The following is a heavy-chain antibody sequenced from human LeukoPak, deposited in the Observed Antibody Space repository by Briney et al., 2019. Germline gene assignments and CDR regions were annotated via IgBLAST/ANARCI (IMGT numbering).Heavy chain of an antibody. Sequence: QPGGSLRLSCVASGFTFSGYWMTWVRQPPGKGLEWVAIIKQDGSEEYYVNSVKGRFTISRDNAKNSLYLQLNILRAEDTAVYYCARVAYRSSSWYGNDAFDIWGQGTMVTVSS. CDR3: ARVAYRSSSWYGNDAFDI. CDR2: IKQDGSEE. J-gene: IGHJ3*02. V-gene: IGHV3-7*01. D-gene: IGHD6-13*01. CDR1: GFTFSGYW.